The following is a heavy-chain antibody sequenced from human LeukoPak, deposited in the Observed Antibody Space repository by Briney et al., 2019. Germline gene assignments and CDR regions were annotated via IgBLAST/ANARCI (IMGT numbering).Heavy chain of an antibody. CDR1: GFTFSSYA. CDR3: ARGEYYHESSGYPNY. D-gene: IGHD3-22*01. J-gene: IGHJ4*02. Sequence: GGSLRLSCAASGFTFSSYAMHWVRQAPGKGLEWVAVIWYDGRTQFYAESVKGRFAVSRDNSKNTLYLQMNSLRAEDTAVYHCARGEYYHESSGYPNYWGQGTLVTVSS. CDR2: IWYDGRTQ. V-gene: IGHV3-33*08.